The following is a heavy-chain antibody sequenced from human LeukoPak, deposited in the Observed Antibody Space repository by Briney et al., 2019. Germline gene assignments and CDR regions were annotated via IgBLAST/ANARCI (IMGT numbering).Heavy chain of an antibody. Sequence: GGSLRLSCAASGFTFSSYGMSWVRQAPGKGLEWVSAISGSGGSTYYADSVKGRFTISRDNSKNSLYLQMNSLRTEDTALYYCAKGGSRTHYYGSGSYYNHLYYYYYMDVWGKGTTVTISS. CDR3: AKGGSRTHYYGSGSYYNHLYYYYYMDV. CDR1: GFTFSSYG. V-gene: IGHV3-23*01. D-gene: IGHD3-10*01. CDR2: ISGSGGST. J-gene: IGHJ6*03.